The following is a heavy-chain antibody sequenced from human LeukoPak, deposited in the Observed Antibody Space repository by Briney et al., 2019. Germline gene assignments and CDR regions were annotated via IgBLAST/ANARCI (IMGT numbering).Heavy chain of an antibody. CDR1: GFTFSSYG. V-gene: IGHV3-23*01. CDR3: AKILASGSGSY. D-gene: IGHD3-10*01. J-gene: IGHJ4*02. Sequence: GGSLRLSCAASGFTFSSYGMSWVRQAPGKGLEWVSAISGSGGSTYYADSVEGRFTISRDNSKNTLYLQMNSLRAEDTAVYYCAKILASGSGSYWGQGTLVLVSS. CDR2: ISGSGGST.